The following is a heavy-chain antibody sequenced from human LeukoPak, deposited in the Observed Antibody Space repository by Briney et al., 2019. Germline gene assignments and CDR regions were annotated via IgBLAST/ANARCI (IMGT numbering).Heavy chain of an antibody. CDR1: VYTFTDYY. Sequence: ASVTVSYKPSVYTFTDYYMHLLRQAPGQALEWMGWINPNSGGTNYAQKLQGRVKMTRATSISTAYMELSRLRSDDTAVYSGARVPTVITPYYYMDVWGRGTTVTVSS. CDR2: INPNSGGT. D-gene: IGHD4-17*01. J-gene: IGHJ6*03. CDR3: ARVPTVITPYYYMDV. V-gene: IGHV1-2*02.